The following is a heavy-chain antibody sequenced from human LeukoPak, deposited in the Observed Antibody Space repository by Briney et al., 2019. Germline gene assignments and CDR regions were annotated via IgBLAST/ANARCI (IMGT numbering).Heavy chain of an antibody. Sequence: GGSLRLSCVVSGFTFSSYWMHWVRQAPGKGLVWVSRMNTDGSITTYADSVKGRFTISRDNAKNTLYLQMNSLRAEDTAVCYCARGVGTTNPPEDYWGQGTLVTVSS. J-gene: IGHJ4*02. CDR1: GFTFSSYW. D-gene: IGHD1-26*01. CDR2: MNTDGSIT. CDR3: ARGVGTTNPPEDY. V-gene: IGHV3-74*01.